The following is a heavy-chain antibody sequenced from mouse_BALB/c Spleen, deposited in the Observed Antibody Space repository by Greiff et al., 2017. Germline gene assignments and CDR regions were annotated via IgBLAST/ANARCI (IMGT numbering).Heavy chain of an antibody. Sequence: VKDRFTISRDDSQSMLYLQMNNLKTEDTAMYYCATSYYFDYWGQGTTLTVSS. V-gene: IGHV10-1*02. CDR3: ATSYYFDY. D-gene: IGHD1-1*01. J-gene: IGHJ2*01.